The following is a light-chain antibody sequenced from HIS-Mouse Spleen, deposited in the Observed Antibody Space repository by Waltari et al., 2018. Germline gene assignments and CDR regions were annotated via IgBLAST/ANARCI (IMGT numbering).Light chain of an antibody. V-gene: IGLV1-40*01. CDR3: QSYDSSLSTV. CDR1: SSTIGAGYD. J-gene: IGLJ3*02. Sequence: QSVLTQPPSVSGAPGQRVTISCTGSSSTIGAGYDVHWYQQLPGTAPKPLIYGNSNRPSGVPDRFSGSKSGTSASLAITGLQAEDEADYYCQSYDSSLSTVFGGGTKLTVL. CDR2: GNS.